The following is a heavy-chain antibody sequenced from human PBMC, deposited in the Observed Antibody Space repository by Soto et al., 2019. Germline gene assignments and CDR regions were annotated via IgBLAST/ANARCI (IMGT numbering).Heavy chain of an antibody. CDR1: GFTFSGYA. CDR3: ARDPHASPRYYFDY. Sequence: QVQLVESGGGVVQPGRSLRLSCAAAGFTFSGYAMHWVRYTPGKGLVRVAVTTYDGSNDYYADSVKGRFSISSDNSKNTQYLQTNSLSPEDTAVYYCARDPHASPRYYFDYWGQGTLVTVSS. V-gene: IGHV3-30-3*01. CDR2: TTYDGSND. J-gene: IGHJ4*02.